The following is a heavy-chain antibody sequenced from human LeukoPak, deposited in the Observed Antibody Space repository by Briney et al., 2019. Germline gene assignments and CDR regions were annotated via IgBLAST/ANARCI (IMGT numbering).Heavy chain of an antibody. V-gene: IGHV1-18*01. D-gene: IGHD2-15*01. CDR2: ISAYNGNT. CDR1: GYTFPRYG. J-gene: IGHJ4*02. Sequence: ASVKVSCKASGYTFPRYGLSWVRQAAARGLEGMEWISAYNGNTKYAQKLQGRVTMTTDTSTSTAYMELRSLRSDDTAVYYCARDVRRSGYCSGGSCYSRLGYWGQGTLVTVSS. CDR3: ARDVRRSGYCSGGSCYSRLGY.